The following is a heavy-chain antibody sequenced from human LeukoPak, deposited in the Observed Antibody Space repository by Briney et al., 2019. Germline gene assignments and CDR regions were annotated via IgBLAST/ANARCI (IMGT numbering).Heavy chain of an antibody. J-gene: IGHJ4*02. D-gene: IGHD3-3*01. CDR2: IYYSGNT. Sequence: NPSETLSLTCTVSGTSISSGAYSWSWVRQHRGKGLEWIAYIYYSGNTYYNPSLKRRVTISVDTSKNQFSLKLSSVTAADTAVYYCARTITIFGALGYFDYWGQGALVTVSS. CDR1: GTSISSGAYS. V-gene: IGHV4-31*03. CDR3: ARTITIFGALGYFDY.